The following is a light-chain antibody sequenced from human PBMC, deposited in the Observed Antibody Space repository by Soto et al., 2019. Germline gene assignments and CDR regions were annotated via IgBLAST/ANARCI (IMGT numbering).Light chain of an antibody. J-gene: IGLJ1*01. CDR1: SSDLAIYNY. CDR2: DVI. V-gene: IGLV2-11*01. Sequence: QSVLTQPASVSGSPGQSITISCTGTSSDLAIYNYVSWYQQHPGKAPKLIIYDVIKRPSGVPDRFSGSKSGNTASLTISGLQAEDEADYYCCSYAGSYTHVFGTGTKVTVL. CDR3: CSYAGSYTHV.